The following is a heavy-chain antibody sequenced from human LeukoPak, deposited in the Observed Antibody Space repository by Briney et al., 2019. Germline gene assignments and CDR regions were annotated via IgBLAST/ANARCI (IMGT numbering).Heavy chain of an antibody. CDR2: INSDGSST. CDR3: ARVSRQTFDY. Sequence: PGGSLRLSCAASGFIFDDYGMSWVRQAPGKGLVWVSRINSDGSSTSYADSVKGRFTISRDNAKNTLYLQMNSLRAEDTAVYYCARVSRQTFDYWGQGTLVTVSS. V-gene: IGHV3-74*01. J-gene: IGHJ4*02. CDR1: GFIFDDYG.